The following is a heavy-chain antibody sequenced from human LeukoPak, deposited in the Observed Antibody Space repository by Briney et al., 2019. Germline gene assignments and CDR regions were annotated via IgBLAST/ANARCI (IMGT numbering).Heavy chain of an antibody. CDR1: GGSISSYY. J-gene: IGHJ4*02. CDR3: ARDRSGVGYSFDY. Sequence: SETLSLTCTVSGGSISSYYWSWIRQPPGKGLEWIGYIYYSGSTKYNPSLKSRVTISVATSKNQFSLKLSSVTAADTAVYYCARDRSGVGYSFDYWGQGTLVTVSS. CDR2: IYYSGST. V-gene: IGHV4-59*01. D-gene: IGHD5-12*01.